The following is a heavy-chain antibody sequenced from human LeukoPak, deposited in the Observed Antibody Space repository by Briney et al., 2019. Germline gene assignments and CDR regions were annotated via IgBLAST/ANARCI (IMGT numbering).Heavy chain of an antibody. J-gene: IGHJ5*02. CDR2: INHSGST. CDR1: GGSFSGHY. CDR3: ARRKGYVGWFDP. V-gene: IGHV4-34*01. Sequence: SETLSLTCAVYGGSFSGHYWSWIRQPPGKGLEWIGEINHSGSTNYNPSLKSRVTISVDTSKNQFSLKLSSVTAADTAVYYCARRKGYVGWFDPWGQGTLVTVSS. D-gene: IGHD1-1*01.